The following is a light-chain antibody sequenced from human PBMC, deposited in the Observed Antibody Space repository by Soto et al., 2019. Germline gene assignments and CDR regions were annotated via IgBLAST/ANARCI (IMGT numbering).Light chain of an antibody. CDR1: QSISSW. CDR2: KAS. J-gene: IGKJ1*01. V-gene: IGKV1-5*03. Sequence: DIQMTQSPSTLSASVGDRVTINCRASQSISSWLAWYQQKPGKAPKIMIYKASSLESGVPSRFSGSGSGTEFTLTISSLQPDDVATYYCQQYNSYSWTLGQGTKVDIK. CDR3: QQYNSYSWT.